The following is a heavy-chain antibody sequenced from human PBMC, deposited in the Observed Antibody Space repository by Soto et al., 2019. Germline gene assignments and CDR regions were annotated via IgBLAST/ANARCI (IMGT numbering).Heavy chain of an antibody. CDR3: ARGIFGSGTANDY. J-gene: IGHJ4*02. CDR1: GFTFSGSW. V-gene: IGHV3-74*01. Sequence: EVQLVESGGGLVQPGGSLGLSCAASGFTFSGSWMHWVRQAPGKGLVWVSRINGDGSGTSYADFVKGRFTISRDDAKNTLFLQMNGLRAEDTAVYYCARGIFGSGTANDYWGQGTLVTVSS. D-gene: IGHD3-10*01. CDR2: INGDGSGT.